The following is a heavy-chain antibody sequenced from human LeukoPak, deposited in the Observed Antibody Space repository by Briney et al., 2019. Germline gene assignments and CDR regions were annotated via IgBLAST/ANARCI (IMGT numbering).Heavy chain of an antibody. D-gene: IGHD2-21*01. CDR2: ISWNSGSI. V-gene: IGHV3-9*01. Sequence: PGGSLRLSCAASGFTFDDYAMHWVRQAPGKGLEWVSGISWNSGSIGYADSVKGRFTISRDNAKNSLYLQMNSLRAEDTAVYYCARAPYEHYGMDVWGQGTTVTVSS. J-gene: IGHJ6*02. CDR1: GFTFDDYA. CDR3: ARAPYEHYGMDV.